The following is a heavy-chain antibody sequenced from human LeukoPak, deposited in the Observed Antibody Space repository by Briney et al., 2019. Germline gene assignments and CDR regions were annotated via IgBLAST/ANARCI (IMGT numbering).Heavy chain of an antibody. CDR3: ARAYYYYGSGSYYKENSYYYGMDV. Sequence: GGSLRLSCAASGFTFSSDWMTWVRQAPGKGLEWVANIKQDGSEKYYVDSVKGRFTISRDNAKNSLHLQMNSLRAEDTAVYFCARAYYYYGSGSYYKENSYYYGMDVWGQGTTVTVSS. CDR2: IKQDGSEK. D-gene: IGHD3-10*01. V-gene: IGHV3-7*04. J-gene: IGHJ6*02. CDR1: GFTFSSDW.